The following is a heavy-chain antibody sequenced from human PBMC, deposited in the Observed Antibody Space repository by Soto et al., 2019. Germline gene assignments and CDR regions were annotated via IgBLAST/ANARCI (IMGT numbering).Heavy chain of an antibody. D-gene: IGHD3-10*01. Sequence: VGSLRLSGAATGFIFKMYWMHWVRQSRGKGLVWISRIYNDGTYSDYADSVRGRFTISRDNVNDTLYLQMNNLRAEDSGLYYCTRGPRPISTGTGAYWGQGTQVTVSS. CDR2: IYNDGTYS. CDR1: GFIFKMYW. V-gene: IGHV3-74*01. CDR3: TRGPRPISTGTGAY. J-gene: IGHJ4*02.